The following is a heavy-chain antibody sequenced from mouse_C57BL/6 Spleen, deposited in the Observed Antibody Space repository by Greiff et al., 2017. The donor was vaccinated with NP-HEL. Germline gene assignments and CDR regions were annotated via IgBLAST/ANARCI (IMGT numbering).Heavy chain of an antibody. CDR3: ARHAAHWYFDV. D-gene: IGHD3-1*01. CDR1: GYAFSSSW. V-gene: IGHV1-82*01. CDR2: IYPGDGDT. Sequence: QVQLQQSGPELVKPGASVKISCKASGYAFSSSWMNWVKQRPGKGLEWIGRIYPGDGDTNYNGKFKGKATLTADKSSSTAYMQLSSLTSEDSAVYFCARHAAHWYFDVWGTGTTVTVSS. J-gene: IGHJ1*03.